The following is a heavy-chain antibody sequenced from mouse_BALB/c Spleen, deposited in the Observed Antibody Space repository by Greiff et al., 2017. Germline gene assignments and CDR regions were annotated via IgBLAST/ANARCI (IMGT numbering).Heavy chain of an antibody. J-gene: IGHJ2*01. Sequence: VQLQQSGAELVRPGVSVKISCKGSGYTFTDYAMHWVKQSHAKSLEWIGVISTYYGDASYNQKFKGKATMTVDKSSSTAYMELARLTSEDSAIYYCARRANWDGKDYFDYWGQGTTLTVSS. CDR3: ARRANWDGKDYFDY. CDR1: GYTFTDYA. D-gene: IGHD4-1*01. CDR2: ISTYYGDA. V-gene: IGHV1S137*01.